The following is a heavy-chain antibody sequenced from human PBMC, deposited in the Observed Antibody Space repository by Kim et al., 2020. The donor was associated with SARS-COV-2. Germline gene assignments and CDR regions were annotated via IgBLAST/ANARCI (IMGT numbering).Heavy chain of an antibody. CDR3: ARDRHLRPFNGMDV. Sequence: ADSVQGRFTISRDNAKNSLYLQMNSLRAEDTAVYYCARDRHLRPFNGMDVWGQGTTVTVSS. V-gene: IGHV3-11*05. J-gene: IGHJ6*02.